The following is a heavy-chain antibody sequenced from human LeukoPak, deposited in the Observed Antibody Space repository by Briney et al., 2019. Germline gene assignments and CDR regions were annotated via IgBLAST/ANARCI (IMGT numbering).Heavy chain of an antibody. CDR1: GGSISDYS. V-gene: IGHV4-59*01. CDR3: AREPDMNAFDI. CDR2: IYYSGSA. J-gene: IGHJ3*02. Sequence: SETLSLTCTVSGGSISDYSWSWIRQPPGKGLEWIGNIYYSGSANHNPSLKSRVIISRDTSKNQFSLKLTSVTTADTAVYYCAREPDMNAFDIWGQGTMVTVSS.